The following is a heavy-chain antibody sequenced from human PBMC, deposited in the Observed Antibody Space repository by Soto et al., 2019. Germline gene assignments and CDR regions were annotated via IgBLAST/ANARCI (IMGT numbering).Heavy chain of an antibody. V-gene: IGHV3-33*01. J-gene: IGHJ4*02. CDR3: AREQIGVAGSTYDY. D-gene: IGHD6-19*01. CDR2: IWYDGSRT. Sequence: QVQLVESGGGVVQPGTSLRLSCAASGFTFSTYGMHWVRQAPGKGLDWVALIWYDGSRTHYAESVKGRFTISRDNSKNTMFLQMNSLSVEDTAVYYCAREQIGVAGSTYDYWGQGTLVVVSS. CDR1: GFTFSTYG.